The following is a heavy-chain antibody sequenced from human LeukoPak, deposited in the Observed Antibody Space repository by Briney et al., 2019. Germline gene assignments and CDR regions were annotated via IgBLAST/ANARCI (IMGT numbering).Heavy chain of an antibody. CDR2: IRGSGDTT. CDR1: GFTFSSFA. J-gene: IGHJ4*02. Sequence: QAGGSLRLSCAASGFTFSSFAMSWVRQAPGKGLEWVSDIRGSGDTTHYADSVKGRFTISRDNSKNTLYLQMNSLRAEDTAVYYCAKASRQWLVPAVDYWGQGTLVTVSS. CDR3: AKASRQWLVPAVDY. D-gene: IGHD6-19*01. V-gene: IGHV3-23*01.